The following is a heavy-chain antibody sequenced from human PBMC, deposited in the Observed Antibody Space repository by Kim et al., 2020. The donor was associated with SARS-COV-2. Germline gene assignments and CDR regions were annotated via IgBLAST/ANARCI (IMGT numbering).Heavy chain of an antibody. D-gene: IGHD3-10*01. CDR1: GYTFRDYG. CDR3: ARVYASGGYYHTYYYGMDV. Sequence: ASVKVSCKSSGYTFRDYGITWVRQAPGQGLEWLAWINTYDGNTNYAQEIQGRVTMTRDTYTNTAYMELRDLRSDDTAVYYCARVYASGGYYHTYYYGMDVWGQGTTVTVSS. CDR2: INTYDGNT. V-gene: IGHV1-18*01. J-gene: IGHJ6*02.